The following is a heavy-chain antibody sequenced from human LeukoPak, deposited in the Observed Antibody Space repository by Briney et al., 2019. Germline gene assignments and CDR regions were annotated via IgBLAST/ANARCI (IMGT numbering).Heavy chain of an antibody. V-gene: IGHV4-39*01. D-gene: IGHD3-10*01. CDR3: ARHYFHGSLDRVDP. CDR2: IYYTGTT. CDR1: GGSLNSPNYY. J-gene: IGHJ5*02. Sequence: SETLSLTCIVSGGSLNSPNYYWGWIRQPPGKGLEWIGTIYYTGTTYYNPSLKSRLTIYVDTSKNQFSLKLTSVTAADTAVYYLARHYFHGSLDRVDPWGQGTLITVSS.